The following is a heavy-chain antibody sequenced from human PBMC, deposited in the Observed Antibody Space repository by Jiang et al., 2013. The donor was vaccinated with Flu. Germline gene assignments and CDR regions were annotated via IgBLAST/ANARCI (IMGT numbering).Heavy chain of an antibody. J-gene: IGHJ4*02. CDR3: AKDENYYDSKPTE. CDR2: IYASGATT. CDR1: GFTFGNFA. D-gene: IGHD3-22*01. Sequence: SCAASGFTFGNFAMSWVRQAPGKGLEWVSSIYASGATTFYADSVGGRFTISRDNSKNTLYLQMNSLRAEDTAIYYCAKDENYYDSKPTEWGQGTLVTVSS. V-gene: IGHV3-23*01.